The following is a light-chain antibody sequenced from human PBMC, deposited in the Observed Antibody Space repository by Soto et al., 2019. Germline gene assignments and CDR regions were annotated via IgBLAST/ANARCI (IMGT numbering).Light chain of an antibody. Sequence: DIQMTQSPSSLSASVGDRVTITCRASQSISSYLNWYQQKPGKAPKLLIYAAFSLQSGVPSRFSGSGSGTDFTLTISSLQPEDFATYYCPQSYSTPPTFGQGTKLEIK. V-gene: IGKV1-39*01. CDR3: PQSYSTPPT. CDR1: QSISSY. J-gene: IGKJ2*01. CDR2: AAF.